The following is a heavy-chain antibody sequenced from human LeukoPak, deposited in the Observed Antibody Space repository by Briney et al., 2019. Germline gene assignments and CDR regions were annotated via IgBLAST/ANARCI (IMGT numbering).Heavy chain of an antibody. V-gene: IGHV1-18*01. CDR1: GYTFISYG. J-gene: IGHJ4*02. CDR3: ARPNTEATGYFFDF. D-gene: IGHD1-1*01. CDR2: INTYGGST. Sequence: ASVKVSCKASGYTFISYGVSWVRQAPGQGLEWMGWINTYGGSTNYVQNLQGRVTVTTDTSTSTVYMELRSLRSDDTAVYYCARPNTEATGYFFDFWGQGTLVTVSS.